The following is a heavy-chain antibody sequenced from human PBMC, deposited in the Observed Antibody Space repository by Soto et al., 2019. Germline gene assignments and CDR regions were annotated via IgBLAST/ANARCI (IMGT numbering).Heavy chain of an antibody. CDR3: VKDWIGDTCPCMDV. Sequence: EVQLLESGGGLVQPGGSLRLSCAASGFTFNNYAMTWVRQAPGKGLEWVSTISGSDGSTYYADSVKGRLTITRDNSKNALYLQMSSLRAEDTALYYCVKDWIGDTCPCMDVWGQGTTVTVSS. CDR1: GFTFNNYA. J-gene: IGHJ6*01. V-gene: IGHV3-23*01. CDR2: ISGSDGST. D-gene: IGHD3-3*01.